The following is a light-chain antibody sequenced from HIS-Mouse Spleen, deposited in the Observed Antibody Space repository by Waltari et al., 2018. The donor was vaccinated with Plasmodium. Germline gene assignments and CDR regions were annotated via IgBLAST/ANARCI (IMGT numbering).Light chain of an antibody. CDR2: GAS. J-gene: IGKJ2*01. CDR3: QQYGSSPYT. V-gene: IGKV3-20*01. CDR1: QRVSSSY. Sequence: EIVLTQSPGTLSLSPGERATLSCRASQRVSSSYLAWYQQKPGQAPRLLIYGASSRATGIPDRFSGSGSGTDFTLTISRLGPEDFAVYYCQQYGSSPYTFGQGTKLEIK.